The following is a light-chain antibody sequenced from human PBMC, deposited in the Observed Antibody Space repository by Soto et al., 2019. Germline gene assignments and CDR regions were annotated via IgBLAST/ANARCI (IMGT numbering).Light chain of an antibody. V-gene: IGLV2-14*01. Sequence: HSALTQPASVSGSPGQSITISCTGTSSDVGDYNYVSWYQHHPGKAPKLMIYEVSNRPSGVSNRFSGSKSGNTASLTISGLQAEDEADYYCSSYSSASTLWVFGGGTKLTVL. J-gene: IGLJ3*02. CDR1: SSDVGDYNY. CDR2: EVS. CDR3: SSYSSASTLWV.